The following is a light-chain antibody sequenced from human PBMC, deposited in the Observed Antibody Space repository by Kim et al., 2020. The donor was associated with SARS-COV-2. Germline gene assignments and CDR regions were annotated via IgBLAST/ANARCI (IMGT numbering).Light chain of an antibody. V-gene: IGLV2-11*03. Sequence: SVTISCTRTSSDVGGYNYVSWYQQFPGNAPRLMIYDVNKRPSGVPDRFSASKSGNTASLAISGLQADDEADYYCCSYAGGYTQVAFGGGTQLTVL. J-gene: IGLJ2*01. CDR2: DVN. CDR1: SSDVGGYNY. CDR3: CSYAGGYTQVA.